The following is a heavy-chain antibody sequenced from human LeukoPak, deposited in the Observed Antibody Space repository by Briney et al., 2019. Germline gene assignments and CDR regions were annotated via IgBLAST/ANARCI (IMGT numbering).Heavy chain of an antibody. CDR3: AKGYYFDILSGYSSLDS. D-gene: IGHD3-9*01. Sequence: PGGSLRLSCAASGFTFSSYEMNWVRQAPGKGLEWVSYISSSGSTIYYADSVKGRFTISRDDSKNTLYLQMNSLRVEDTAAYYCAKGYYFDILSGYSSLDSWGQGTLVTVSS. CDR2: ISSSGSTI. J-gene: IGHJ4*02. CDR1: GFTFSSYE. V-gene: IGHV3-48*03.